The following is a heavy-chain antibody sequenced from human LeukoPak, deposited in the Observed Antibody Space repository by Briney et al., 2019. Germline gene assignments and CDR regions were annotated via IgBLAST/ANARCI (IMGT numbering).Heavy chain of an antibody. J-gene: IGHJ3*02. CDR2: IKSDVSGR. D-gene: IGHD1-26*01. V-gene: IGHV3-74*01. Sequence: GGSLRLSCAASGFTFSSYAMSWVRQAPGKGLVWVSRIKSDVSGRNYADSVKGRFTISRDNAKNTLYLQMNSLRAEDTAVYYCARGGSPPEALGDTFDIWGQGTKVTVSS. CDR1: GFTFSSYA. CDR3: ARGGSPPEALGDTFDI.